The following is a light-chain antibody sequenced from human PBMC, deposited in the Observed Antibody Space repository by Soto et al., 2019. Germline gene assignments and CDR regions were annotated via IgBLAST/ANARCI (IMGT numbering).Light chain of an antibody. V-gene: IGKV3-20*01. CDR3: QQYVGSSRT. Sequence: EIVLTQSPCTLSLSPGERATISCRASRTVDSTYLAWYQQKAGQAPRLLIYAVSTRATGIPDRFSGSGSGTDFTLTISRLEPEDFAVYHCQQYVGSSRTFGQGTKVDIK. CDR1: RTVDSTY. CDR2: AVS. J-gene: IGKJ1*01.